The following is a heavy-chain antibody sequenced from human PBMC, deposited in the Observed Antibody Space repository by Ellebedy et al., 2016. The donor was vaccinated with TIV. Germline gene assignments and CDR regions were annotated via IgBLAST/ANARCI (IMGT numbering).Heavy chain of an antibody. CDR1: GYTFTSYG. J-gene: IGHJ6*02. Sequence: ASVKVSCXASGYTFTSYGISWVRPAPGQGLEWMGWISAYNGNTNYAQKLQGRVTITADESTSTAYMELSNLRSEDTAVYYCARDEGAEFYYYYGMDVWGQGTTVTVSS. CDR2: ISAYNGNT. D-gene: IGHD3-16*01. CDR3: ARDEGAEFYYYYGMDV. V-gene: IGHV1-18*01.